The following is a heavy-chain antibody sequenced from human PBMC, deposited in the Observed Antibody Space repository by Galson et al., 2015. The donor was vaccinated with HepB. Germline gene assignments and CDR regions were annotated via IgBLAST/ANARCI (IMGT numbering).Heavy chain of an antibody. CDR2: VFSNDEK. CDR3: ARIIAARPFYYYYYYMDV. CDR1: GFSLNTARVG. J-gene: IGHJ6*03. D-gene: IGHD6-6*01. V-gene: IGHV2-26*01. Sequence: PALVKPTQTLTLTCTVSGFSLNTARVGVSWIRQPPGKALEWLAHVFSNDEKSYGTSLKSRLTISKDASKSQVVLTVTNMDPVDTATYYCARIIAARPFYYYYYYMDVWGKGTAVTVSS.